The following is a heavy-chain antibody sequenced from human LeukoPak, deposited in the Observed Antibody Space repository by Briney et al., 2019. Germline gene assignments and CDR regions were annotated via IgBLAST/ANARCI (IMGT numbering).Heavy chain of an antibody. Sequence: GGSLRLSCAASGFTFSSYALSWVRQAPGKGLEWVSAISGSGGSTYHADSVKGRFTISRDNSKNTLYLQMNSLRAEDTAVYYCAKGVRYSYGGDAFDIWGQGTMVTVSS. J-gene: IGHJ3*02. CDR1: GFTFSSYA. CDR2: ISGSGGST. CDR3: AKGVRYSYGGDAFDI. V-gene: IGHV3-23*01. D-gene: IGHD5-18*01.